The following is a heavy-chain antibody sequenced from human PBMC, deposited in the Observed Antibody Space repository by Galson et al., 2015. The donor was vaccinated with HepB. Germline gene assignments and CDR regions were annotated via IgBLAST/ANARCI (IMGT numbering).Heavy chain of an antibody. J-gene: IGHJ3*02. CDR3: AKAYRYSSSDDACEI. V-gene: IGHV3-30*18. CDR1: GFTFSTYG. CDR2: ISYDGLKK. Sequence: SLRLSCAASGFTFSTYGMHWVRQAPGKGLEWVAVISYDGLKKYYADSVKGRFTISRDSSKNTLYLQMNSLRAADTAVYYCAKAYRYSSSDDACEIWGQGTMVTVSS. D-gene: IGHD6-13*01.